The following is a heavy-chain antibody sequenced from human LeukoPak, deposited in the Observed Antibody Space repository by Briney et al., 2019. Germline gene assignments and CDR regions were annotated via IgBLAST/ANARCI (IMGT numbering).Heavy chain of an antibody. CDR2: IYWDDDK. J-gene: IGHJ3*02. V-gene: IGHV2-5*02. CDR1: GFSLSTSGVG. CDR3: AHDAGGYSSSWYRVGCAFDI. Sequence: ESGPTLVNPTQTLTLTCTFSGFSLSTSGVGVGWIRQPPGKALEWLALIYWDDDKRYSPSLKSRLTITKDTSKNQVVLTMTNMDPVDTATYYCAHDAGGYSSSWYRVGCAFDIWGQGTMVTVSS. D-gene: IGHD6-13*01.